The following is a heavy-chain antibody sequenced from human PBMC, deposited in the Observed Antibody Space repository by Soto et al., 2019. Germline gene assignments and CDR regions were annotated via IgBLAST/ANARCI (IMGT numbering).Heavy chain of an antibody. CDR2: ISGSGDST. CDR3: AKQAPYSNSWYEIDH. V-gene: IGHV3-23*04. CDR1: GFTFSSYG. D-gene: IGHD6-13*01. Sequence: EVQLVESGGGLVQPGGSLRLSCAASGFTFSSYGINWVRQAPGKGLEWVSGISGSGDSTHYADSVKGRFTISRDNSKNTLYLQMNSLRAEDTAVYYCAKQAPYSNSWYEIDHWGQGTLVTVSS. J-gene: IGHJ4*02.